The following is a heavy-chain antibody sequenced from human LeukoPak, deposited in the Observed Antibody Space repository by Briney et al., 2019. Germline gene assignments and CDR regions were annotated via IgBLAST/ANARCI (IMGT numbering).Heavy chain of an antibody. V-gene: IGHV3-23*01. D-gene: IGHD5-18*01. Sequence: GGSLRLSCAASAFTFRPYAMIWVRQAPGKGLEWVSSVSGSGGSTYYADSVKGRFTISRDNSNNTLYLQMNSLRAEDTAVYYCAKGAASRGYNYVANWGQGTLVTVSS. J-gene: IGHJ4*02. CDR1: AFTFRPYA. CDR3: AKGAASRGYNYVAN. CDR2: VSGSGGST.